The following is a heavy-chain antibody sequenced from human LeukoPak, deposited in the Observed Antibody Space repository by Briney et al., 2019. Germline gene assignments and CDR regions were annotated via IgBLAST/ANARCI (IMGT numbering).Heavy chain of an antibody. Sequence: PGGSLRLSCAASGFTFSSYWMSWVRQAPGKGLEWVSGLSASDGSAYYADSVKGRFTISRDNSKNTLYLQMNSLRAEDTALYYCAKNIGGYDYWGQGTLVTVSS. CDR2: LSASDGSA. V-gene: IGHV3-23*01. CDR1: GFTFSSYW. CDR3: AKNIGGYDY. D-gene: IGHD5-12*01. J-gene: IGHJ4*02.